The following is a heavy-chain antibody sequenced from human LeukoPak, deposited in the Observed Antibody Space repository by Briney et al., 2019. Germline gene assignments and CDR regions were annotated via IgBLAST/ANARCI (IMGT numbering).Heavy chain of an antibody. J-gene: IGHJ4*02. CDR1: GYSISSGYY. CDR2: IYHSGST. Sequence: SETLSLTCAVSGYSISSGYYWGWIRQPQGKGLEWIGSIYHSGSTYYNPSLKSRVTISVDTSKNQFSLKLSSVTAADTAVYYCARHNLAAAGLYYFDYWGQGTLVTVSS. V-gene: IGHV4-38-2*01. D-gene: IGHD6-13*01. CDR3: ARHNLAAAGLYYFDY.